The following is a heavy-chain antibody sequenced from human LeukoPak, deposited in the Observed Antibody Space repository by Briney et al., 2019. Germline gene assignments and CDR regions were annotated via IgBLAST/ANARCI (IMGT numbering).Heavy chain of an antibody. D-gene: IGHD1-26*01. V-gene: IGHV1-46*01. CDR2: INPSGGST. CDR3: ARGLSGSYYVLTN. J-gene: IGHJ4*02. Sequence: ASVKVSRKASGYIITSSYMHWVRQAPGQGLEWMGIINPSGGSTSYAEKFQGRVTMTRDMSTTTVYMELSSLRSEDTAVYYCARGLSGSYYVLTNWGQGTLVTVSS. CDR1: GYIITSSY.